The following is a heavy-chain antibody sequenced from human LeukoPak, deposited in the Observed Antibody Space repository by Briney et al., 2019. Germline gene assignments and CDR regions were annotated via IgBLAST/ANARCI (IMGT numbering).Heavy chain of an antibody. CDR3: ATGIVVANNYYYGMGV. CDR1: GFTFSSYS. D-gene: IGHD3-22*01. CDR2: ISSSSSYI. J-gene: IGHJ6*02. V-gene: IGHV3-21*01. Sequence: GGSLRLSCAASGFTFSSYSMNWVRQAPGKGLEWVSSISSSSSYIYYADSVKGRFTISRDNAKNSLYLQMNSLRAEDTAVYYCATGIVVANNYYYGMGVWGQGTTVTVSS.